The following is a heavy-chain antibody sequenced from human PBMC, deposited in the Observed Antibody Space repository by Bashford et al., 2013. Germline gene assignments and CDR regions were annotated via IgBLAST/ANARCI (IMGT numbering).Heavy chain of an antibody. D-gene: IGHD3-9*01. J-gene: IGHJ4*02. V-gene: IGHV5-51*01. CDR3: ARRDYDLLTGYSR. CDR2: IYPGDSDT. CDR1: GYSFTTYW. Sequence: GESLKISCKGSGYSFTTYWIAWVRQMPGKGLEWMGIIYPGDSDTRYSPSFQGQVTISADKSISTAYLQWSSLKASDTAIYFCARRDYDLLTGYSRWGQGTLVTVSS.